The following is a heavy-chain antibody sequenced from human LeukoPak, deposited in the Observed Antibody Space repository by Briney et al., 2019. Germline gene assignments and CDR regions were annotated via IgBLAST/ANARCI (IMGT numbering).Heavy chain of an antibody. CDR2: ISSSGSTI. V-gene: IGHV3-48*03. CDR3: ASPRHSSSRKLDY. J-gene: IGHJ4*02. CDR1: GFTFSSYE. Sequence: GGSLRLSCAASGFTFSSYEMNWVRQAPGKGLEWVSYISSSGSTIYYADSVKGRFTISRDNAKNSLYLQMNSLRAEDTAVYYCASPRHSSSRKLDYWGQGTLVTVSS. D-gene: IGHD6-13*01.